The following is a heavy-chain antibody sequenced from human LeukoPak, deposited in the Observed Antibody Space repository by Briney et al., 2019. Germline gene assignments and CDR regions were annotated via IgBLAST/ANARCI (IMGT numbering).Heavy chain of an antibody. CDR2: IYYSGSI. CDR3: ARDHDGYWYFDL. Sequence: SQTLSLTCTVSGGSISSGGYYWSWIRQHPGKGLEWIGYIYYSGSIYYNPSLKSRVTISVDTSKNQFSLKLSSVTAADTAVYYCARDHDGYWYFDLWGRGTLVTVSS. J-gene: IGHJ2*01. CDR1: GGSISSGGYY. D-gene: IGHD3-3*01. V-gene: IGHV4-31*03.